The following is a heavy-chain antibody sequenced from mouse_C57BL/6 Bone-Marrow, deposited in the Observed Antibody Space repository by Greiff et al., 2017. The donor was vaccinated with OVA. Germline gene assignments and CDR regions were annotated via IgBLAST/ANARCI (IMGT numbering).Heavy chain of an antibody. Sequence: EVQRVESGGGLVQPGGSMKLSCVASGFTFSNYWMNWVRQSPEKGLEWVAQIRLKSDNYATHYAESVKGRFTISRDDSKSSVYLQMNNLRAEDTGIYYCTTVVATDYWGQGTTLTVSS. V-gene: IGHV6-3*01. CDR3: TTVVATDY. CDR2: IRLKSDNYAT. J-gene: IGHJ2*01. D-gene: IGHD1-1*01. CDR1: GFTFSNYW.